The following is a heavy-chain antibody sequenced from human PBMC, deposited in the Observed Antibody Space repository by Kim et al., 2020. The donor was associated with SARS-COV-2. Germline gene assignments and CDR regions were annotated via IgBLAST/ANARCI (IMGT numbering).Heavy chain of an antibody. CDR3: AREPPSNYAYYYYGMDV. D-gene: IGHD4-4*01. Sequence: ASVKVSCKASGYTFTSYYMHWVRQAPGQGLEWMGIINPSGGSTSYAQKFQGRVTMTRDTSTSTVYMELSSLRSEDTAVYYCAREPPSNYAYYYYGMDVWGQGTTVTVSS. CDR2: INPSGGST. J-gene: IGHJ6*02. CDR1: GYTFTSYY. V-gene: IGHV1-46*01.